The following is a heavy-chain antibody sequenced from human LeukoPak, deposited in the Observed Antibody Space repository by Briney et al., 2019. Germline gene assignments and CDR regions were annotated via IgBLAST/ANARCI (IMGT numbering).Heavy chain of an antibody. Sequence: SETLSLTCTVSGGSISSGSYYWTWIRQPAGKGLVWLGYIYYSGSTNYNPSLKSRVTISVDTSKNQFSLKLSSVTAADTAVYYCARLGGGSYCGSYYVAFDIWGQGTMVTVSS. CDR3: ARLGGGSYCGSYYVAFDI. CDR1: GGSISSGSYY. CDR2: IYYSGST. V-gene: IGHV4-61*10. D-gene: IGHD1-26*01. J-gene: IGHJ3*02.